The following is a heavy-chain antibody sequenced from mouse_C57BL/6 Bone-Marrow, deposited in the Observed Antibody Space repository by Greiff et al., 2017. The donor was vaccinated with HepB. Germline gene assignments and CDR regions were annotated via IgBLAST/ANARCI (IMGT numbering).Heavy chain of an antibody. CDR3: AGSVVAARDFDV. CDR2: ISSGGSTI. D-gene: IGHD1-1*01. Sequence: EVMLVESGGGLVKPGGSLKLSCAASGFTFSDYGMHWVRQAPEKGLEWVAYISSGGSTIYYADTVKGRFTISRDNAKNTLFLQMTSLRSEDTAMYYCAGSVVAARDFDVWGTGTTVTVSS. V-gene: IGHV5-17*01. CDR1: GFTFSDYG. J-gene: IGHJ1*03.